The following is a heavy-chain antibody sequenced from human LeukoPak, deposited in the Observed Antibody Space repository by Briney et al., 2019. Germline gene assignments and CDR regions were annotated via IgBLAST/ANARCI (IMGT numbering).Heavy chain of an antibody. V-gene: IGHV1-69*13. D-gene: IGHD4-17*01. CDR3: ARDAYSMTTGAFDI. CDR2: IIPIFGTA. J-gene: IGHJ3*02. CDR1: GGTFSSYA. Sequence: GASVKVSCKASGGTFSSYAISWVRQAPGQGLEGMGGIIPIFGTANYAQKFQGRVTITADESTSTAYMELSSLRSEDTAVYYCARDAYSMTTGAFDIWGQGTMVTVSS.